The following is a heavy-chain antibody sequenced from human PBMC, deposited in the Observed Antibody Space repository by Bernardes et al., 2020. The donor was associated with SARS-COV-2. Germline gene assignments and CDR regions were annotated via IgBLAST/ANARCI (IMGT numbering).Heavy chain of an antibody. CDR2: IIPVLGTT. D-gene: IGHD6-13*01. J-gene: IGHJ4*02. CDR1: GGTLGTDA. Sequence: SVKVSCKASGGTLGTDAMNWVRQAPGQGLEWMGRIIPVLGTTNFAQKFQGRVTITADESASTAYMEVSSLRSEDTAVYYCARGSSAGFDSWGQGTLVTVSS. V-gene: IGHV1-69*13. CDR3: ARGSSAGFDS.